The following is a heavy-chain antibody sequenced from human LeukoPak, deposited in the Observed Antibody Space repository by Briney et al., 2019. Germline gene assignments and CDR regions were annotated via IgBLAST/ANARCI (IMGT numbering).Heavy chain of an antibody. D-gene: IGHD5-18*01. Sequence: GASVKVSCKASGYTFTGYYMQWVRQAPGQGLEWMGWIEPNSGGTNSAQKFQGRVTMTRDTSISTAYMELRRLRSDDTAVYYCARDVSGYSYGYPDYWGQGTLVTVSS. CDR2: IEPNSGGT. CDR3: ARDVSGYSYGYPDY. V-gene: IGHV1-2*02. CDR1: GYTFTGYY. J-gene: IGHJ4*02.